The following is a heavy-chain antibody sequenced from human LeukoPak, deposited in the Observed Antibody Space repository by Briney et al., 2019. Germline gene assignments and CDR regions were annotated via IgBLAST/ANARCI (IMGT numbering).Heavy chain of an antibody. CDR3: AKELTARAFDY. Sequence: PGGSLRLSCAASGFTFSDYNMNWVRQTPRKGLEWVSCISGSGSYIYYADSVKGRFTISRDNSKNTLYLQMNSLRAEDTAVYYCAKELTARAFDYWGQGTLVTVSS. CDR1: GFTFSDYN. J-gene: IGHJ4*02. D-gene: IGHD3-16*01. CDR2: ISGSGSYI. V-gene: IGHV3-21*01.